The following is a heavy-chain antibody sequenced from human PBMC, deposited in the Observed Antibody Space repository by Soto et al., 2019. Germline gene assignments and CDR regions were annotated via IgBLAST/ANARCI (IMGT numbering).Heavy chain of an antibody. Sequence: SETLSLTCAVSGGSISSGNWWSWVRQPPGKGLDWIGEVHRSGSTNYNPSLKSRVTISVDESKSQFSLKLSSVTAADTAVYYCARLDNSDWSKGYYFDCWGQGTLVTVSS. D-gene: IGHD6-19*01. V-gene: IGHV4-4*02. CDR1: GGSISSGNW. CDR3: ARLDNSDWSKGYYFDC. J-gene: IGHJ4*02. CDR2: VHRSGST.